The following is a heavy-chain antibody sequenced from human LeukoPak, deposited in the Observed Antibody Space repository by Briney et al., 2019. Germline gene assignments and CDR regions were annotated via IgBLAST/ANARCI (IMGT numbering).Heavy chain of an antibody. D-gene: IGHD6-13*01. CDR3: ARGYIGSSWYGYYYYYYMDV. CDR1: GGSISSYY. V-gene: IGHV4-59*01. CDR2: IYYSGST. J-gene: IGHJ6*03. Sequence: SETLSLTCTVSGGSISSYYWSWIRQPPGKGLEWIGYIYYSGSTNYNPSLKSRVTISVDTSKNQFSLKLSSVTAADTAVYYCARGYIGSSWYGYYYYYYMDVWGKGTTVTVSS.